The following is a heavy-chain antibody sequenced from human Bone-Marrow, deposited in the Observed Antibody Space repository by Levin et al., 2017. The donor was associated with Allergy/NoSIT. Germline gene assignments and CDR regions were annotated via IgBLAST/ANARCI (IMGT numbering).Heavy chain of an antibody. D-gene: IGHD3-3*01. CDR1: GFTFSSYA. J-gene: IGHJ4*02. Sequence: PGGSLRLSCTASGFTFSSYAMSRVRQAPGKGLEWVSLISGSGGTTHYADSVKGRFTISRDNSKSTLFLQMSTLRAEDTALYYCIYQKEDATAGPFTTDYWGQGTLVTVAS. CDR2: ISGSGGTT. V-gene: IGHV3-23*01. CDR3: IYQKEDATAGPFTTDY.